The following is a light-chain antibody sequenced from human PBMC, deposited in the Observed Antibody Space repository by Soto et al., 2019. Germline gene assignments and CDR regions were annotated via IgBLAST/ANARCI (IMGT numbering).Light chain of an antibody. CDR3: AAWDDSLNGRV. J-gene: IGLJ3*02. CDR1: NSNIGSNT. V-gene: IGLV1-44*01. CDR2: GNN. Sequence: QSVLTQPPSASGTPGQTVAISCSRTNSNIGSNTVNWYQQFPGTAPKLLIYGNNQRPSGVPDRFSGSKSDTSASLAISGLLSEDESDYYCAAWDDSLNGRVFGGGTKLTVL.